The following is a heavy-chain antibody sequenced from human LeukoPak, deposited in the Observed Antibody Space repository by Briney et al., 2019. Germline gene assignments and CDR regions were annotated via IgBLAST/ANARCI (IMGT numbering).Heavy chain of an antibody. CDR3: AKSDIRWEYSSWYFDY. CDR2: VSDSGGST. J-gene: IGHJ4*02. CDR1: GFSFSTFA. Sequence: PGGSLRLSCAASGFSFSTFAVNWVRQAPGKGLGWGSAVSDSGGSTYYADSVKGRFTISRDNSKNTLYLQMNRLRAEDTAVYYCAKSDIRWEYSSWYFDYWGQGTLVTVSS. D-gene: IGHD5-18*01. V-gene: IGHV3-23*01.